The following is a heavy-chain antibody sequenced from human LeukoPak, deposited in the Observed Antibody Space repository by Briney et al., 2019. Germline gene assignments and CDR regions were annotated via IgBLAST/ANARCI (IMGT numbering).Heavy chain of an antibody. D-gene: IGHD6-19*01. J-gene: IGHJ4*02. Sequence: SETLSLTCTVSGGSISSSSYYWGWIRQPPGKGLEWIGSIYYSGSTYYSPSLKSRVTISVDTSKNQFSLKLSSVTAADAAVYYCARRDGIAVAGTLYWGQGTLVTVSS. CDR3: ARRDGIAVAGTLY. V-gene: IGHV4-39*01. CDR1: GGSISSSSYY. CDR2: IYYSGST.